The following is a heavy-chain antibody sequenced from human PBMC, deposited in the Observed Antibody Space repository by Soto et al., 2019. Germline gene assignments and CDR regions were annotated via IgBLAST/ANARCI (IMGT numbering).Heavy chain of an antibody. D-gene: IGHD2-8*01. Sequence: QVQLLQSGAEVKKPGASVKVSCKASGYTFTDYYIHWVRQAPGQGLEWMGMINPSGGSTDYAQKFRGRATMTRDTSTGTVYMALSSLRSEDTAVYCWATPPSPECTNAVCYPFDFWGQGPLVTVSS. V-gene: IGHV1-46*01. CDR3: ATPPSPECTNAVCYPFDF. CDR2: INPSGGST. J-gene: IGHJ4*02. CDR1: GYTFTDYY.